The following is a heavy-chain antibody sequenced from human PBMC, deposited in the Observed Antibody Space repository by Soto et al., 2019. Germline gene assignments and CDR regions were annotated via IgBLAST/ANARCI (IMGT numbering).Heavy chain of an antibody. Sequence: PGGSLRLSCAASGFTFSSYWMSWVRQAPGKGLEWVANIKQDGSEKYYVDSVKGRFTISRDNAKNSLYLQMNSLRAEDTAVYYCARSRYYYGSGSFFDYWGQGTLVTVSS. CDR1: GFTFSSYW. D-gene: IGHD3-10*01. CDR2: IKQDGSEK. V-gene: IGHV3-7*03. J-gene: IGHJ4*02. CDR3: ARSRYYYGSGSFFDY.